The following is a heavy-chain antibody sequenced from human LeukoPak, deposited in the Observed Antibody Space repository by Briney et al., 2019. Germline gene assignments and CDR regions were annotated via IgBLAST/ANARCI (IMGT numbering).Heavy chain of an antibody. Sequence: PGGSLRLSCAASGFTFSSYAMSWVRQAPGKGLEWVSAISGSGGSTCYADSVKGRFTISRDNSKNTLYLQMNSLRAEDTAVYYCAKGRIWLVRNYYYMGVWGKGTTVTVSS. CDR2: ISGSGGST. CDR1: GFTFSSYA. D-gene: IGHD6-19*01. CDR3: AKGRIWLVRNYYYMGV. J-gene: IGHJ6*03. V-gene: IGHV3-23*01.